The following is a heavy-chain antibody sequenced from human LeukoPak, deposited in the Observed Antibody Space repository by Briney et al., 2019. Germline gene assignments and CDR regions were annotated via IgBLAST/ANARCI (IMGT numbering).Heavy chain of an antibody. CDR3: ARGHGGSNDAFDI. Sequence: ASVKVSCKASGYTFTSYDINWVRQATGQGLEWMGWMNPNSGNTGYAQKFQGRVTMTRNTSISTAYMQMSSLRSEDTAVYSCARGHGGSNDAFDIWGQGTMVTVSS. J-gene: IGHJ3*02. V-gene: IGHV1-8*01. CDR2: MNPNSGNT. CDR1: GYTFTSYD. D-gene: IGHD3-16*01.